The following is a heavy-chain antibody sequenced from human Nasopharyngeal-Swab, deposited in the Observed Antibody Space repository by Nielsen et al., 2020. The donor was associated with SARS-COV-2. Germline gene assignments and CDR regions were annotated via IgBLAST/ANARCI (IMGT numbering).Heavy chain of an antibody. CDR3: ARDLDLYCGGDCSTWGGLDY. CDR1: GFTFSSYA. J-gene: IGHJ4*02. D-gene: IGHD2-21*02. CDR2: ISYDGSNK. Sequence: GGSLRLSCAASGFTFSSYAMHWVRQVPGKGLEWVAVISYDGSNKYYADSVKGRFTISRDNSKNTLYLQMNSLRAEDTAVYYCARDLDLYCGGDCSTWGGLDYWGQGTLVTVSS. V-gene: IGHV3-30-3*01.